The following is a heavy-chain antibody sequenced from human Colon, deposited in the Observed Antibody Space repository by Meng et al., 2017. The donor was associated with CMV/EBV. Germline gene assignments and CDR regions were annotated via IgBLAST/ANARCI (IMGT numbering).Heavy chain of an antibody. J-gene: IGHJ4*02. CDR3: TTLLRGF. CDR2: IKSKIDGGKI. CDR1: GFTFTNAA. D-gene: IGHD2-15*01. Sequence: LSCAASGFTFTNAAMTWVRQASGKGLEWIGRIKSKIDGGKIDYAAPVRGRFAISRDDSKAAVYLQIDTLEIEDTGMYYCTTLLRGFWGQGTLVTVSS. V-gene: IGHV3-15*01.